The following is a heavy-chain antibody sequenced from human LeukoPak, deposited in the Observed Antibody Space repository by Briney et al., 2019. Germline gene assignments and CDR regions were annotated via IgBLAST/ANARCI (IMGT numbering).Heavy chain of an antibody. V-gene: IGHV1-18*01. CDR3: ARDRIPVRPGWSDH. D-gene: IGHD2-21*01. CDR2: ISVYNGDT. J-gene: IGHJ5*02. Sequence: GASVKVSCKASGYTFTTYGTSWVRQAPGQGLEWMGWISVYNGDTNYAQKFQGRVTMTTDTSTSTVYMEVRSLTTDDTAMYYCARDRIPVRPGWSDHWGQGTLVSVSS. CDR1: GYTFTTYG.